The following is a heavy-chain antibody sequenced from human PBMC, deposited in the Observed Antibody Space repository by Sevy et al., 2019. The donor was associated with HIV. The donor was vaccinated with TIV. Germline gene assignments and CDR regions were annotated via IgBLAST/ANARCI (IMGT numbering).Heavy chain of an antibody. CDR1: GFTFNTYA. Sequence: GGSLRLSCAASGFTFNTYAMHWVRQAPGKGLEWVALISYDGSIKYYADSVKGRLTISRDNSKNTLSLQMNSLRIEDTTVYYCAREGGYTGDRSPGNYWGQGTLVTVSS. V-gene: IGHV3-30*04. CDR3: AREGGYTGDRSPGNY. D-gene: IGHD2-21*02. J-gene: IGHJ4*02. CDR2: ISYDGSIK.